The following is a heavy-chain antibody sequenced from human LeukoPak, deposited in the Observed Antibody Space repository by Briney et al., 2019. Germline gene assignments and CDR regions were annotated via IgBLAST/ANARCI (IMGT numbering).Heavy chain of an antibody. CDR3: ARESLRILLKGEPFDY. Sequence: ASVTVSCKASGYTFTRYYMHWLRQAAGQVLEWMGIINPSGGSTSYAQKFQGRVIMTRDTSTSTVYMELGSLRSEDTAVYYCARESLRILLKGEPFDYWGQGTLVTVSS. D-gene: IGHD3-16*01. V-gene: IGHV1-46*01. J-gene: IGHJ4*02. CDR2: INPSGGST. CDR1: GYTFTRYY.